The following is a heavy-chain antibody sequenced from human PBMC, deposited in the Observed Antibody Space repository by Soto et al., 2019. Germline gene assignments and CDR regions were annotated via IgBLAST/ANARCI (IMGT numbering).Heavy chain of an antibody. D-gene: IGHD3-22*01. CDR3: ARGNPITMIVVVAPDFDY. Sequence: VQLVESGGGLVQPGGSLRLSCAASGFTFSSYSMNWVRQAPGKGLEWVSYISSSGSTIYYADSVKGRFTISRDNAKNLLYLQMNSLRDEDTAVYYCARGNPITMIVVVAPDFDYWGQGTLVTVSS. CDR1: GFTFSSYS. J-gene: IGHJ4*02. CDR2: ISSSGSTI. V-gene: IGHV3-48*02.